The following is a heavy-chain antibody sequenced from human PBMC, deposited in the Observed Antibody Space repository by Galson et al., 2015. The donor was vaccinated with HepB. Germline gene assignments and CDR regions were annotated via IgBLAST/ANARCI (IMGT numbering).Heavy chain of an antibody. V-gene: IGHV4-61*02. Sequence: TLSLTCTVSGGSINSGGYYWSWIRQPAGKGLEWIGRIYTSGTTNYNPSLKSRVTMSVDMSKNQFSLKLSSVTAADTAVYYCARAPLLEWLLGPFDYWGQGTLVTVSS. J-gene: IGHJ4*02. CDR1: GGSINSGGYY. D-gene: IGHD3-3*01. CDR2: IYTSGTT. CDR3: ARAPLLEWLLGPFDY.